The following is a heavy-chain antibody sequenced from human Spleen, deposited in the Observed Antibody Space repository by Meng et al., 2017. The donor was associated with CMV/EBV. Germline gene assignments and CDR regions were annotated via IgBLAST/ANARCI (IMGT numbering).Heavy chain of an antibody. J-gene: IGHJ4*02. V-gene: IGHV1-18*01. CDR2: ISAYNGNT. Sequence: ASVKVSCKASGYTFTSYGISWVRQAPGQGLEWMGWISAYNGNTNYAQKLQGRVTISADKSTSTVYMEVSRLRSDDTAIYYCAKVGSGIVGRTGDYWGQGTLVTVSS. CDR1: GYTFTSYG. CDR3: AKVGSGIVGRTGDY. D-gene: IGHD1-26*01.